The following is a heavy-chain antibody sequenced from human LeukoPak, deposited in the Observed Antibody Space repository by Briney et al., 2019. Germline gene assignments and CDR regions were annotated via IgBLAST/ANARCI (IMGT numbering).Heavy chain of an antibody. J-gene: IGHJ4*02. V-gene: IGHV4-34*01. CDR1: GGSFSGYY. Sequence: SETLSLTCAVYGGSFSGYYWSWIRQPPGKGLEWIGEINHSGSTNYNPSLKSRVTISVDTSKNQFSLKLSSVTAADTAVYYCARRRLRGYFDYWGQGTLVTVSS. CDR3: ARRRLRGYFDY. CDR2: INHSGST.